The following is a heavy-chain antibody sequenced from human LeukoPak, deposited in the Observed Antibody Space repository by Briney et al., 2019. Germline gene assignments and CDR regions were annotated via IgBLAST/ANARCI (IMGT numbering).Heavy chain of an antibody. V-gene: IGHV3-21*01. CDR2: ISSSSSYI. CDR1: GFTFSSYS. Sequence: GGSLRLSCAASGFTFSSYSMKWVRQAPGKGLEWVSSISSSSSYIYYADSVKGRFTISRDNAKNSLYLQMNSLRAEDTAVYYCARRPRGYSYGPALDYWGQGTLVTVSS. CDR3: ARRPRGYSYGPALDY. D-gene: IGHD5-18*01. J-gene: IGHJ4*02.